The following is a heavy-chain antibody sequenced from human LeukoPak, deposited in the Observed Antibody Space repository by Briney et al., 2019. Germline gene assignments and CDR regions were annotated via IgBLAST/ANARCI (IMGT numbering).Heavy chain of an antibody. J-gene: IGHJ3*01. D-gene: IGHD6-13*01. CDR1: GYTFTAYY. V-gene: IGHV1-2*02. CDR3: ARGNPLDDLAARMPFDV. CDR2: INPNSGGT. Sequence: GASVKVSCKASGYTFTAYYMHWVRQAPGQGLEWMGWINPNSGGTNYAQKFQGRVTMARDTSISTAYMELSSLRSDDTAVYYCARGNPLDDLAARMPFDVWGQGTMVTVSS.